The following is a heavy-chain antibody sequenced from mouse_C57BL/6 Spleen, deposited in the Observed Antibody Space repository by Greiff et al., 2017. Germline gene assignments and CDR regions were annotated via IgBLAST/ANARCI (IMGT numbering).Heavy chain of an antibody. V-gene: IGHV1-50*01. CDR2: IDPSDSYT. D-gene: IGHD1-1*01. J-gene: IGHJ2*01. Sequence: QVQLQQPGAELVKPGASVKLSCKASGYTFTSYWMQWVKQRPGQGLEWIGEIDPSDSYTNYNQKFKGKATLTVDTSSSTAYMQLSSLTSEDSAVYYCARWNYGSSQYYFDYWGQGTTLTVSS. CDR3: ARWNYGSSQYYFDY. CDR1: GYTFTSYW.